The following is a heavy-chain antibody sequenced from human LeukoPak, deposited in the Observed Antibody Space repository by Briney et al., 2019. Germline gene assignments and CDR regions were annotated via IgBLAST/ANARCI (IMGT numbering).Heavy chain of an antibody. J-gene: IGHJ4*02. CDR1: GGSISSYY. V-gene: IGHV4-59*01. Sequence: PSETLSLTCTVSGGSISSYYWSWIRQPPGKGLEWIGYIYYSGSTNYNPSLKSRVTISVDTSKNQFSLKLSSVTAADTAVYYCARNQDFWSGYYYFDCWGQGTLVTVSS. CDR2: IYYSGST. D-gene: IGHD3-3*01. CDR3: ARNQDFWSGYYYFDC.